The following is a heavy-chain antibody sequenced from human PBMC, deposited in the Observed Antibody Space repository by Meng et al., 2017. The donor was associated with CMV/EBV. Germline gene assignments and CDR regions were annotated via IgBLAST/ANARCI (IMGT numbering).Heavy chain of an antibody. Sequence: GSLRLSCTVSGGSISSYYWSWIRQPPGKGLEWIGYIYYSGSTNYNPSLKSRVTISVDTSKNQFSLKLSSVTTADTAVYYCAGEVVVPSAIRDWYFDLWGRGTLVTVSS. J-gene: IGHJ2*01. D-gene: IGHD2-2*02. CDR2: IYYSGST. CDR3: AGEVVVPSAIRDWYFDL. CDR1: GGSISSYY. V-gene: IGHV4-59*01.